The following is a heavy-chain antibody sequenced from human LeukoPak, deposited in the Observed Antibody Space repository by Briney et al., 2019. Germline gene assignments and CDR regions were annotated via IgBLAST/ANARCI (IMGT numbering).Heavy chain of an antibody. D-gene: IGHD3-10*01. CDR1: GYTFTGYY. CDR2: INPNSGGT. V-gene: IGHV1-2*04. Sequence: ASVKVSCKASGYTFTGYYMHWVRQAPGHGLEWMGWINPNSGGTNYAQKFQGWVTMTRDTSISTAYMELSRLRSDDTAVYYCARAPYGSGSYYYYFDYWGQGTLVTVSS. J-gene: IGHJ4*02. CDR3: ARAPYGSGSYYYYFDY.